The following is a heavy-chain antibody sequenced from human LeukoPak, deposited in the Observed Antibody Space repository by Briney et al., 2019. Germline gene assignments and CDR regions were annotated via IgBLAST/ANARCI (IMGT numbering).Heavy chain of an antibody. CDR1: GGSITSGGFS. J-gene: IGHJ4*01. Sequence: PSETLSLTCAVSGGSITSGGFSWHWIRQPPGKGLEWIGHIYLSGSTYFNPSLKSRVTMSVDRSKNYFSLRLSSVTAADTAVYYCARGPKGYYDNRAYYFDYWGQGAQVTVSS. CDR2: IYLSGST. V-gene: IGHV4-30-2*01. CDR3: ARGPKGYYDNRAYYFDY. D-gene: IGHD3-22*01.